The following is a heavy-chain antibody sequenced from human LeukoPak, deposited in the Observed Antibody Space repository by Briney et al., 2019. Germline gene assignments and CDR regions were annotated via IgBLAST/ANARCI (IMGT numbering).Heavy chain of an antibody. J-gene: IGHJ3*02. D-gene: IGHD4-11*01. CDR3: ARAETRQGTTNAFDI. CDR1: GYTLTELS. Sequence: GASVKVSCKVSGYTLTELSMHWVRQAPGKGLEWMGGFDPEGGETIYAQKFQGRVTMTEDTSTDTAYMELSSLRSEDTAVYYCARAETRQGTTNAFDIWGQGTMVTVSS. V-gene: IGHV1-24*01. CDR2: FDPEGGET.